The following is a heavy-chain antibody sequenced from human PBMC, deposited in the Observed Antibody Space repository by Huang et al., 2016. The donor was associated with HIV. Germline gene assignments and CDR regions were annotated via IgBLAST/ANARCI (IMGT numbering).Heavy chain of an antibody. CDR3: ARDWSITAAGYNLFDF. V-gene: IGHV1-69*13. Sequence: QVHLVQSGAEVRKPGSSVKVSCMASGGTFSDYGISWGRQAPGQGPGWMGGIIPMFGTENYAQKFEGRVTISADESMRIAYMELSSLKSDDTAVYYCARDWSITAAGYNLFDFWGQGTRVTVSS. CDR1: GGTFSDYG. D-gene: IGHD6-13*01. CDR2: IIPMFGTE. J-gene: IGHJ4*02.